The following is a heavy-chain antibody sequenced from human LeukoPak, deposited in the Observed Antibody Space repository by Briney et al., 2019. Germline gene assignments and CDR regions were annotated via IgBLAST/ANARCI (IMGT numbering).Heavy chain of an antibody. Sequence: SETLSLTCTVSGYSISSGYYWGWIRQPPGKGLEWIGSIYHSGSTYYNPSLKSRVTISVDTSKNQFSLKLSSVTAAGTAVYYCASLRYSSSWGLAFDIWGQGTMVTVSS. V-gene: IGHV4-38-2*02. J-gene: IGHJ3*02. CDR2: IYHSGST. D-gene: IGHD6-13*01. CDR1: GYSISSGYY. CDR3: ASLRYSSSWGLAFDI.